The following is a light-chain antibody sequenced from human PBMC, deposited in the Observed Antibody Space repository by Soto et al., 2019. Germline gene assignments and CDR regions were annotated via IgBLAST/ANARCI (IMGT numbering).Light chain of an antibody. Sequence: EIRLTQSPGTLSLSPGETATLSCRASQSVTSTYLAWYHQRPVQSPRLIIYGGSTRATGFPDRFSGGGSGTDFTRTICRLEPEDSAVYYCHCQQFDSSRIYSFGQGTKLEI. CDR3: QQFDSSRIYS. V-gene: IGKV3-20*01. CDR2: GGS. CDR1: QSVTSTY. J-gene: IGKJ2*03.